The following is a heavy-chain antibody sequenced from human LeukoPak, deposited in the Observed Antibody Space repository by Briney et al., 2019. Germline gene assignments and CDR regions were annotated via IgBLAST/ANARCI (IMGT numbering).Heavy chain of an antibody. CDR3: AKDPRSGYGDDY. D-gene: IGHD5-12*01. CDR1: GFRFGGFW. Sequence: GGSLRLSCEASGFRFGGFWMNWVRQAPGKGPEWVSAISGSGGSTYYADSVKGRFTISRDNSKNTLYLQMNSLRAEDTAVYYCAKDPRSGYGDDYWGQGTLVTVSS. V-gene: IGHV3-23*01. J-gene: IGHJ4*02. CDR2: ISGSGGST.